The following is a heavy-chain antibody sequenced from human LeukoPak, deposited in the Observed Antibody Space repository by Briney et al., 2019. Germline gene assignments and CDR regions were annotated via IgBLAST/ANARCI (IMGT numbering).Heavy chain of an antibody. J-gene: IGHJ4*02. D-gene: IGHD6-19*01. CDR1: GYTFTSYY. CDR2: INPSGGST. Sequence: AAVKVSCKASGYTFTSYYMHWVRRAPGQGHQWMGIINPSGGSTSYAQKFQGRVTMTRDTSTSTVYMELSSLRSEDTAVYYCAREDSSGWYVFDYWGQGTLVTVSS. CDR3: AREDSSGWYVFDY. V-gene: IGHV1-46*01.